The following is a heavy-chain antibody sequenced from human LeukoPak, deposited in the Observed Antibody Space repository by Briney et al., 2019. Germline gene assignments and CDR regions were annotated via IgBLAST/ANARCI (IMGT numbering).Heavy chain of an antibody. Sequence: GGSLRLSCAASGFTFSSYWMHWVRQAPGKGLVWVSRINSDGSSTSYADSVQGRFTISRDNAKKSLDLQLKSLSGEGRAVYYWASVGVGAISPGTPKPFDYWGQGTLVTVSS. D-gene: IGHD1-26*01. CDR3: ASVGVGAISPGTPKPFDY. V-gene: IGHV3-74*01. CDR2: INSDGSST. J-gene: IGHJ4*02. CDR1: GFTFSSYW.